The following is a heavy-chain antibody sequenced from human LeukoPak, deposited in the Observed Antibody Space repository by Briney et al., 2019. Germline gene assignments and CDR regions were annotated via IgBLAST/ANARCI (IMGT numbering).Heavy chain of an antibody. D-gene: IGHD3-22*01. Sequence: ASVKVSCKASGYTFTSYDINWVRQATGQGLEWMGWMNPNSGNTGYAQKFQGRVTMTRNTSISTAYMELSSLRSEDTAVYYCARSRITMSPVGDDAFDIRGQGTMVTVSS. CDR3: ARSRITMSPVGDDAFDI. CDR2: MNPNSGNT. CDR1: GYTFTSYD. J-gene: IGHJ3*02. V-gene: IGHV1-8*01.